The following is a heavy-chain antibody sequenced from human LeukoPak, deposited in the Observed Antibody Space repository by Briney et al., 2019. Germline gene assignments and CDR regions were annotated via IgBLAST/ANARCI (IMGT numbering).Heavy chain of an antibody. J-gene: IGHJ3*02. CDR1: GGSFSGYY. CDR3: ARRSYDSSGYYYDDAFDI. D-gene: IGHD3-22*01. Sequence: PSETLSLTCAVYGGSFSGYYWSWIRQPPGKGLEWIGEINHSGSTNYNPSLKSRVTISVDTSKNQFSLKLSSVTAADTAMYYCARRSYDSSGYYYDDAFDIWGQGTMVTVSS. CDR2: INHSGST. V-gene: IGHV4-34*01.